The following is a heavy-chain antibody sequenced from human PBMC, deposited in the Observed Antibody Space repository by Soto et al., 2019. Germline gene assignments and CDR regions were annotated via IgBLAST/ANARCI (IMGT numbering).Heavy chain of an antibody. CDR2: ISGSGGST. CDR3: AKDIYGYSYGYTDY. D-gene: IGHD5-18*01. CDR1: GFTFSSYA. J-gene: IGHJ4*02. V-gene: IGHV3-23*01. Sequence: GGSLRLSCAASGFTFSSYAMSWVRQAPGKGLEWVSAISGSGGSTYYADSVKGRFTISRDNSKNTLYLQMNSLRAEDTAVYYCAKDIYGYSYGYTDYWGQGTLVTVSS.